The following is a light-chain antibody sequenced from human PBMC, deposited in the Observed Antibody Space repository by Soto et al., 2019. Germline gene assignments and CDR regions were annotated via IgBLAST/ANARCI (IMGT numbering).Light chain of an antibody. CDR2: EGS. J-gene: IGLJ1*01. V-gene: IGLV2-23*01. CDR1: SSDVGTYNL. Sequence: QSALTQPASGSGSPGQSITISCTGTSSDVGTYNLVSWYQQHPGEAPKIIIYEGSKRPSGVSNRFSASRSGNTASLTISGLQAEDEADYYCCSYATGSTYIFGTGIKVTVL. CDR3: CSYATGSTYI.